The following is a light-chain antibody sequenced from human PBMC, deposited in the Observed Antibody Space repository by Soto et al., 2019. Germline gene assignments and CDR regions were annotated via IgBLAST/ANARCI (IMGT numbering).Light chain of an antibody. Sequence: QSALTQPPSASGSPGQSVTISCTGTSSDVGGYNYVSWYQQHPGKAPKLMIYEVSKRPSGVPDRFSGSKSGNTASLTVSGLQAEDEADYYCSSYAGSTNPSFGGGTKLTVL. CDR3: SSYAGSTNPS. V-gene: IGLV2-8*01. J-gene: IGLJ2*01. CDR1: SSDVGGYNY. CDR2: EVS.